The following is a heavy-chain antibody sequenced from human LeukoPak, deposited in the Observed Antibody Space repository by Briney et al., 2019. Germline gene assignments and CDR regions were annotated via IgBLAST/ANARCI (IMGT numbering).Heavy chain of an antibody. Sequence: GSLRLSCAASGFTFSSYSMNWVRQAPGKGLEWVSSISSSGTYVYYADSVKGRFTISRDNAKNSLSLQMNSLRAEDTAVYYCARELDGYNAVDYWGQGTLVTVSS. CDR3: ARELDGYNAVDY. D-gene: IGHD5-24*01. CDR2: ISSSGTYV. V-gene: IGHV3-21*01. CDR1: GFTFSSYS. J-gene: IGHJ4*02.